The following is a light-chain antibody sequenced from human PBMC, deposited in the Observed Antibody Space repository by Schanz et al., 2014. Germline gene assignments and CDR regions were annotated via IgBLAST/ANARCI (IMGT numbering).Light chain of an antibody. CDR1: QSVSSN. V-gene: IGKV3-15*01. CDR2: DAS. CDR3: QQYSDWPGYT. J-gene: IGKJ2*01. Sequence: TVLTQSPATLSVSPGERATLSCRASQSVSSNLAWYQQKPGQAPRLLIYDASTRATGIPARFSGSGSGTEFTLTINSLQSEDFAVYYCQQYSDWPGYTFGQGTKLEIK.